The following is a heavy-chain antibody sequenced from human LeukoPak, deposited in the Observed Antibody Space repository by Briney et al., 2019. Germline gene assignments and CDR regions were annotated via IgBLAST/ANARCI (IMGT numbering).Heavy chain of an antibody. D-gene: IGHD6-6*01. J-gene: IGHJ4*02. CDR3: ARDNLEHSSSSGWGY. Sequence: SETLSLTCNVSGGSIRSGRYYWSWIRQPAGKGLEWIGQINTSGRTNYNPSLKSRVTISVDTSKNQFSLKLSSVTAADTAVYYCARDNLEHSSSSGWGYWGQGTLVTVSS. CDR1: GGSIRSGRYY. CDR2: INTSGRT. V-gene: IGHV4-61*09.